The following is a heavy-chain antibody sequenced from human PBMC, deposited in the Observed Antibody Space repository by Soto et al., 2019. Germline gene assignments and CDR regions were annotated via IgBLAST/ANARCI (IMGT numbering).Heavy chain of an antibody. Sequence: ASVKVSCKASGYTFTSYHLHWVRQAPGQGLEWMGLVNPNGGNTSYARKFSDRVTMTRDTSTSTVYMELSSLRSEDTAMYYCARAEGANFWSGYTFDSWGQGTLVTVSS. CDR3: ARAEGANFWSGYTFDS. V-gene: IGHV1-46*01. D-gene: IGHD3-3*01. CDR2: VNPNGGNT. CDR1: GYTFTSYH. J-gene: IGHJ4*02.